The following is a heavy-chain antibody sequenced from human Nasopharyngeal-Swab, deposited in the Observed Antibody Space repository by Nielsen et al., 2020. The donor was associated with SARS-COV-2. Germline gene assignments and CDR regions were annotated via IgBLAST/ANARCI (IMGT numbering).Heavy chain of an antibody. D-gene: IGHD5-12*01. Sequence: WVRQAPGKGLEWMGWMNPNSGNTGYAQKFQGRVTITRNTSISTAYMELSRLRSEDTAVYYCARVVGYSGYDLDYWGQGTLVTVSS. V-gene: IGHV1-8*03. CDR2: MNPNSGNT. CDR3: ARVVGYSGYDLDY. J-gene: IGHJ4*02.